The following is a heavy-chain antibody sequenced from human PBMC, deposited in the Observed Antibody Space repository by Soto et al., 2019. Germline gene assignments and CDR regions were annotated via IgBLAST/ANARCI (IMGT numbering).Heavy chain of an antibody. Sequence: QVQLVQSGPEVKKPGGSVKVSCKASGYTFTSYGISWVRQAPGQGLEWMGWISTYNGNPNYAQKLQGRVTMTTDTSTSTAYMELRSLRSDDTAVFYCARAPLYSTSPKSAFDIWGQGTVVTVSS. CDR2: ISTYNGNP. CDR1: GYTFTSYG. D-gene: IGHD6-6*01. CDR3: ARAPLYSTSPKSAFDI. J-gene: IGHJ3*02. V-gene: IGHV1-18*01.